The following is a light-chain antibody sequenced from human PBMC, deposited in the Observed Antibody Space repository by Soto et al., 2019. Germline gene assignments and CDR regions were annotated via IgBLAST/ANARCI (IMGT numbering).Light chain of an antibody. CDR3: QQGYTNPIT. CDR1: QSISTN. CDR2: IAS. J-gene: IGKJ5*01. V-gene: IGKV1-39*01. Sequence: IQLTQSPSALSASVGDRVTITCRASQSISTNLIWYQQKPGEAPKPLIYIASSLYSGVPSRFSGSGSGTDFTLTITSLQPEDFATYYCQQGYTNPITFGQGTRLEIK.